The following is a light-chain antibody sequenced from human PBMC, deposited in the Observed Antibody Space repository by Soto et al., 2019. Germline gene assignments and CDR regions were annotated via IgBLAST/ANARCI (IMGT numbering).Light chain of an antibody. CDR2: GAS. Sequence: EIVMTQSPATLSVSPGERATLSCRASQSVSTSLAWNQQKPGQAPRLHIFGASTRATGIPARFSGSGSGTEFTLTISSLQSEDFGVYYCQQYNNWPWTFGQGTKVEIK. V-gene: IGKV3-15*01. J-gene: IGKJ1*01. CDR3: QQYNNWPWT. CDR1: QSVSTS.